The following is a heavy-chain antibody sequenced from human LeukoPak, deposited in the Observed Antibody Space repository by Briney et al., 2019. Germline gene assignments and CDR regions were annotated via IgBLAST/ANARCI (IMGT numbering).Heavy chain of an antibody. D-gene: IGHD3-16*02. CDR3: ARAFSYYDYVWGSYRAGSDAFDI. J-gene: IGHJ3*02. V-gene: IGHV4-39*02. CDR1: GGSISTTSNS. Sequence: PSETLSLTCNVSGGSISTTSNSWGWAWIRQRPGKGLEWIGSIYYGGSPYYNSSLKSRVTISVDTSKNHFSLKLTSVTAADTAVYYCARAFSYYDYVWGSYRAGSDAFDIWGQGTMVTVSS. CDR2: IYYGGSP.